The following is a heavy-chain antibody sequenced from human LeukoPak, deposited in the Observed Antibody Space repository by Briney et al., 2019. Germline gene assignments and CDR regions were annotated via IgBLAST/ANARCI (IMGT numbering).Heavy chain of an antibody. CDR1: GFTFSSYE. D-gene: IGHD3-22*01. Sequence: GGSLRLSCAASGFTFSSYEMNWVRQAPGKGLEWVSYISSSGSTIYYADSVKGRFTISRDNAKNSLYLQMNSLRAEDTAVYYCAREGHTYYYDSGGYVDYWGQGTLVTVSS. CDR3: AREGHTYYYDSGGYVDY. J-gene: IGHJ4*02. CDR2: ISSSGSTI. V-gene: IGHV3-48*03.